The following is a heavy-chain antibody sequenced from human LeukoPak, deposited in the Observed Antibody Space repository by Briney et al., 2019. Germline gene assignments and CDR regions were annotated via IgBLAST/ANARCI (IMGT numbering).Heavy chain of an antibody. D-gene: IGHD3-22*01. V-gene: IGHV3-53*01. CDR1: GFTVSSNY. Sequence: GGSLRLSCAASGFTVSSNYMSWVRQAPGKGLEWVSVIYSGGSTCYADSVKGRFTISRDNSKNTLYLQMNSLRAEDTAVYYCARDYGDYYDSSGFDYWGQGTLVTVSS. J-gene: IGHJ4*02. CDR3: ARDYGDYYDSSGFDY. CDR2: IYSGGST.